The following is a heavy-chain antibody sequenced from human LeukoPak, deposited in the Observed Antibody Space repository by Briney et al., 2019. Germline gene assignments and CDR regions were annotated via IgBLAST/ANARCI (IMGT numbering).Heavy chain of an antibody. Sequence: GGSLRLSCAASGFTFSSYAMSWVRQAPGKGLERVSAISGSGGSTYYADSVKGRFTISRDNSKNTLYLQMNSLRAEDTAVYYCAKGGDDSSGYYDYFDYWGQGTLVTVSS. CDR2: ISGSGGST. D-gene: IGHD3-22*01. J-gene: IGHJ4*02. V-gene: IGHV3-23*01. CDR1: GFTFSSYA. CDR3: AKGGDDSSGYYDYFDY.